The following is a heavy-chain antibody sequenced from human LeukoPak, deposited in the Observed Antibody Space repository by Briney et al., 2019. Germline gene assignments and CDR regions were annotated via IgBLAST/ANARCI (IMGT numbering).Heavy chain of an antibody. Sequence: GGSLRLSCEASGFSFSTFGMSWVRHAPGKGLEWVSSISDTGGATYYPDSVKGRFSISRDNAKNSLYLQMNSLRAEDTAVYYCARSNREFASGSGDFWGQGTLVTVSS. CDR1: GFSFSTFG. CDR2: ISDTGGAT. J-gene: IGHJ4*02. CDR3: ARSNREFASGSGDF. D-gene: IGHD3-10*01. V-gene: IGHV3-23*01.